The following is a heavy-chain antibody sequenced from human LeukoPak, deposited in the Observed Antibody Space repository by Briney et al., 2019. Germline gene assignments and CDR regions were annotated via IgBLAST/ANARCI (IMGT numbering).Heavy chain of an antibody. V-gene: IGHV4-4*07. CDR1: GGSISSYY. J-gene: IGHJ4*02. CDR2: IYTSGST. D-gene: IGHD3-3*01. CDR3: ARDLYDFWSGFSYFDY. Sequence: SETLSLTCTVSGGSISSYYWSWIRQPAGKGLEWIGRIYTSGSTNYNPSLKSRVTMSVDTSKNQFSLKLSSVTAADTAVYYCARDLYDFWSGFSYFDYWGQGTLVTVSS.